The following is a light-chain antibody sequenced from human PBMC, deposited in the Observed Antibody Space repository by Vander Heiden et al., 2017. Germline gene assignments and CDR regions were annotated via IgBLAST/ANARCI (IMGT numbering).Light chain of an antibody. J-gene: IGKJ4*01. V-gene: IGKV1-39*01. CDR2: AAS. CDR1: QSISSY. CDR3: QQSYSTPLT. Sequence: DIQMTPSSSSLSASVGDRVTITCRASQSISSYLNWYQQKPGKAPKLLIYAASSLQSGVPSRVSGSGSGTDFTLTISSLQPEDFATYYCQQSYSTPLTFGGGTKVEIK.